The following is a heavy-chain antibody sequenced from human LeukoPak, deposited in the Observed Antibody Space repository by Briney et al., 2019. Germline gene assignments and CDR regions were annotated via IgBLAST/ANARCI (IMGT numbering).Heavy chain of an antibody. Sequence: GGSLRLSCAASGFTFSSYAMHWVRQAPGKGLEWVAVISYDGSNKYYADSVKGRFTISRDNSKNTLYLQMNSLRAEDTAVYYCARSYSSRRGYYFDYWGQGTLVTVSS. V-gene: IGHV3-30-3*01. CDR3: ARSYSSRRGYYFDY. D-gene: IGHD6-13*01. CDR2: ISYDGSNK. CDR1: GFTFSSYA. J-gene: IGHJ4*02.